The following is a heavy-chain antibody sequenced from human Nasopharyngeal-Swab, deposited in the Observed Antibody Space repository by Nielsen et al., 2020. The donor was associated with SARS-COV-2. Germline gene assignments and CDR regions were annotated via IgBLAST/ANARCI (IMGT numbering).Heavy chain of an antibody. D-gene: IGHD5-18*01. V-gene: IGHV3-30*04. CDR2: ISYDGSNK. CDR3: ARERYSYGSNWSDP. CDR1: GFSFSSYA. Sequence: GGSLRLSCAASGFSFSSYAMHWVRQAPGKGLEWVAVISYDGSNKYYADSVKGRFTISRDNSKNTLYLQMNSLSAEDTAVYYCARERYSYGSNWSDPWGQGTLVTVSS. J-gene: IGHJ5*02.